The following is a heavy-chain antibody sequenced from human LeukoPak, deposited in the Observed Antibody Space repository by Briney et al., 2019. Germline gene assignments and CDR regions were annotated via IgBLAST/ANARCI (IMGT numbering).Heavy chain of an antibody. CDR3: ARSYYVWGSYPPDDY. D-gene: IGHD3-16*02. J-gene: IGHJ4*02. CDR2: IKQDGSEK. Sequence: GGSLSLSCAASGFTFSSYWMSWVRQAPGKGLEWVANIKQDGSEKYYVDSVKGRFTISRDNAKNSLYLQMNSLRAEDTAVYYCARSYYVWGSYPPDDYWGQGTLVTVSS. CDR1: GFTFSSYW. V-gene: IGHV3-7*01.